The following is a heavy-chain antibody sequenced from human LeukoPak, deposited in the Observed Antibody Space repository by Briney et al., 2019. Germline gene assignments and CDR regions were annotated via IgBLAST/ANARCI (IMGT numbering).Heavy chain of an antibody. CDR1: GGSIGTSTYY. Sequence: PSETLSLTCTVSGGSIGTSTYYGGWVRQPPGKGLEWIGSMYYGGTTYYNPSLKSRVTLSVDTSKNQFSLRLSSVTAADSAVYYCARDYYDSSGYYPFDYWGQGTLVTISS. J-gene: IGHJ4*02. CDR2: MYYGGTT. CDR3: ARDYYDSSGYYPFDY. V-gene: IGHV4-39*02. D-gene: IGHD3-22*01.